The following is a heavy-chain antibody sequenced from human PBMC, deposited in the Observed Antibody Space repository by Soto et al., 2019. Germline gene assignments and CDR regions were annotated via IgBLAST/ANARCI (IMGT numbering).Heavy chain of an antibody. CDR3: ARGAAPEYYDFWSGNYYYYYYMDV. CDR2: INSDGSST. D-gene: IGHD3-3*01. CDR1: GFTFSSYW. V-gene: IGHV3-74*01. J-gene: IGHJ6*03. Sequence: PGGSLRLSCAASGFTFSSYWMHWVRQAPGKGLVWVSRINSDGSSTSYADSVKGRFTIPRDNAKNTLYLQMNSLRAEDTAVYYYARGAAPEYYDFWSGNYYYYYYMDVWGKGTTVT.